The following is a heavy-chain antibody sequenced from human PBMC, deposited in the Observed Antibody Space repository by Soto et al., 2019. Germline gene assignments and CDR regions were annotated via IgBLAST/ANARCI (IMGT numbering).Heavy chain of an antibody. V-gene: IGHV1-2*02. CDR3: ARNMDYYYGPGSGNGHGF. Sequence: QVQLVQSGAELKEPGDSVRVSCEASGYTFTAYYIHWVRQAPGQGLEWMGWINPRVGDTSYAQDFQGRVSMTRDTFISTVYMELSRLTSDDTAIYYCARNMDYYYGPGSGNGHGFWGQGTTVTVSS. J-gene: IGHJ6*02. CDR1: GYTFTAYY. CDR2: INPRVGDT. D-gene: IGHD3-10*01.